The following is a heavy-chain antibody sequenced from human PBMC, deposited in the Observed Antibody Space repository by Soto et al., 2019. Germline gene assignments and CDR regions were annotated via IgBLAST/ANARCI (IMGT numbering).Heavy chain of an antibody. D-gene: IGHD5-18*01. CDR2: IYDSGST. J-gene: IGHJ4*02. CDR3: ARDSIHFFDY. Sequence: SETLSLTCTVSGGSISSCGYYWSWSRHHPGKGLEWIGYIYDSGSTYYNPSLKSRVTISGGTSNNQFSLKLTSVTAADTALYYCARDSIHFFDYWGQGTLVTVS. V-gene: IGHV4-31*03. CDR1: GGSISSCGYY.